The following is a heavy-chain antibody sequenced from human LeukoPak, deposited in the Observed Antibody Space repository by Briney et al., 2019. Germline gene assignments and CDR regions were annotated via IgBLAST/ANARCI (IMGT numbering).Heavy chain of an antibody. CDR3: ARDGSMSPTIFGGYFDY. V-gene: IGHV3-30-3*01. CDR1: GFTFSSYA. Sequence: PGRSLRLSCAASGFTFSSYAMHWVRQAPGKGLEWVAVISYDGSNKYYADSVKGRFTISRDNSKNTLYLQMNSLRAEDTAVYYCARDGSMSPTIFGGYFDYWGQGTLVTVSS. CDR2: ISYDGSNK. J-gene: IGHJ4*02. D-gene: IGHD3-3*01.